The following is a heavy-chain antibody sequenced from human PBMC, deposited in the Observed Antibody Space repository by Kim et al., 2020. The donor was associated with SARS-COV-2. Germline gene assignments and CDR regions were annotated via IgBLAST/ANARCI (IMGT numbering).Heavy chain of an antibody. CDR1: GFTFSDYY. Sequence: GGSLRLSCAASGFTFSDYYMSWVRQAPGKGLEWVSYISGGSTFTNYADSVKGRFTISRDNAKNSLYLHMNSLRAEDTALYYCAREGAGASLWFGETLGFFDYWGQGSLVTVSS. J-gene: IGHJ4*02. CDR3: AREGAGASLWFGETLGFFDY. D-gene: IGHD3-10*01. CDR2: ISGGSTFT. V-gene: IGHV3-11*06.